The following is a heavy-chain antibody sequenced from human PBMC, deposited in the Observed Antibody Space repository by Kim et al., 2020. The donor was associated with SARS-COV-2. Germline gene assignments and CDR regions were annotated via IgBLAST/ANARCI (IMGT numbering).Heavy chain of an antibody. Sequence: SVKVSCKASGGTFSSYAISWVRQAPGQGLEWMGGIIPIFGTANYAQKFQGRVTITADESTSTAYMELSSLRSEDTAVYYCARAMGVKGELLRYSGFDYWGQGTLVTVSS. CDR3: ARAMGVKGELLRYSGFDY. V-gene: IGHV1-69*13. CDR1: GGTFSSYA. D-gene: IGHD1-26*01. CDR2: IIPIFGTA. J-gene: IGHJ4*02.